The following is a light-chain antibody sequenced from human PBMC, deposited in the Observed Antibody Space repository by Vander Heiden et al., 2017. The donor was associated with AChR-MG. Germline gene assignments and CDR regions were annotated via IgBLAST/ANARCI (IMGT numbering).Light chain of an antibody. CDR3: QQYTSWPLT. Sequence: EIVMTQSPATLSLSPGERATLSCRASQSVSSNLAWYQQKPGQAPRLLIYGASTRATGIPARFSGSGSGTEFTLTIRSLQSEDFALYYCQQYTSWPLTFGGGTKVEIK. J-gene: IGKJ4*01. CDR2: GAS. CDR1: QSVSSN. V-gene: IGKV3-15*01.